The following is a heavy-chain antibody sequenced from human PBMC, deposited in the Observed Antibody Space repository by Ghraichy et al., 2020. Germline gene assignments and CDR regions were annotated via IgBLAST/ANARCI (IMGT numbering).Heavy chain of an antibody. J-gene: IGHJ5*02. CDR3: ARGSLYGYTGGWYYWFYP. CDR1: GGSMRGYY. D-gene: IGHD6-19*01. CDR2: IYYSGSS. V-gene: IGHV4-59*01. Sequence: SETLSLTCTVSGGSMRGYYWSWIRQPPGKGLEWIGYIYYSGSSNYNPSLKSRATISLDTSKDQFSLNLSSVIAADTAVYYCARGSLYGYTGGWYYWFYPWRQRTPVTVPS.